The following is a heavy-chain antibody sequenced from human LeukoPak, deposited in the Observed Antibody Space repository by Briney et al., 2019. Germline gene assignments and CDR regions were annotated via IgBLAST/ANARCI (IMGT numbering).Heavy chain of an antibody. V-gene: IGHV3-72*01. D-gene: IGHD6-25*01. Sequence: GGSLRLSCAASGFTFSDYLMDWVRQAPGKGLEWVGRIRKKDKSYTTQYAPSVEGRFPISRDDPKSSLYLQMNSLKTEDTAVYYCSRDGSSSDWSAFDIWGQGTMVTVSS. J-gene: IGHJ3*02. CDR2: IRKKDKSYTT. CDR1: GFTFSDYL. CDR3: SRDGSSSDWSAFDI.